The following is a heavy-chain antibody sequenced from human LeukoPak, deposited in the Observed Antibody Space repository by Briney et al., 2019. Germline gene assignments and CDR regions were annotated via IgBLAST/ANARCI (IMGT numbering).Heavy chain of an antibody. Sequence: SGTLSLTCAVSGGSISSSNWWSWVCQPPGKGLEWIGEIYHSGSTNYNPSPKSRVTISVDKSKNQFSLKLSSVTAADTAVYYCARVDTAMVPGAFDIWGQGTMVTVSS. D-gene: IGHD5-18*01. CDR2: IYHSGST. J-gene: IGHJ3*02. CDR3: ARVDTAMVPGAFDI. V-gene: IGHV4-4*02. CDR1: GGSISSSNW.